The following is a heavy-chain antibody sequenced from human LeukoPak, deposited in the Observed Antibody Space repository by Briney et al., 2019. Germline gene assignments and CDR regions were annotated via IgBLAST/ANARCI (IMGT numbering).Heavy chain of an antibody. D-gene: IGHD5-12*01. Sequence: GGSLRLSCAASGFTFSSYAMHWVRQAPGKGLEWVAVISYDGSNKYYADSVKGRFTISRDNSKNTLYLQMNSLRAEDTAVYYCASDIVATIDVYWGQGTLVTVSS. V-gene: IGHV3-30*04. CDR3: ASDIVATIDVY. CDR2: ISYDGSNK. J-gene: IGHJ4*02. CDR1: GFTFSSYA.